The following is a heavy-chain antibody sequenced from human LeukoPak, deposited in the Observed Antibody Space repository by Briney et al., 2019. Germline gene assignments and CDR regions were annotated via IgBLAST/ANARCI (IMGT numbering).Heavy chain of an antibody. CDR2: IYYSGSN. V-gene: IGHV4-59*01. CDR3: ARSLADMDPNVFHY. CDR1: GGSISSYY. D-gene: IGHD3-9*01. Sequence: SETLSLTCTVAGGSISSYYWSWVRQPPGKGMEWVGYIYYSGSNNYNPSLKSRVTISVDTSKNQFSLKLSSVTAADPAVYYCARSLADMDPNVFHYWGQGTLVTVSS. J-gene: IGHJ4*02.